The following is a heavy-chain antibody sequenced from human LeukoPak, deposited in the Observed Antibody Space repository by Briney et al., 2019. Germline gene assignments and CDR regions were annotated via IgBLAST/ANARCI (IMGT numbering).Heavy chain of an antibody. V-gene: IGHV3-23*01. D-gene: IGHD2-15*01. J-gene: IGHJ4*02. CDR1: GSTFKTYA. CDR3: AKRGGGVVLVDTTRYYFDS. CDR2: FGSSGNT. Sequence: PGGSLRLSCAASGSTFKTYAMSWVRQAPGKGLEWVSTFGSSGNTYYADSVKGRFTISRDNSRNTLYLQMNTLKVGDTAVYYCAKRGGGVVLVDTTRYYFDSWGQGTLVTVSS.